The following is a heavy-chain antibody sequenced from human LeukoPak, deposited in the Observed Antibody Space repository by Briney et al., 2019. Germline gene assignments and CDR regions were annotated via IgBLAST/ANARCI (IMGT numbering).Heavy chain of an antibody. CDR2: IKEDGSEK. V-gene: IGHV3-7*03. CDR3: ARDHNYGSDY. J-gene: IGHJ4*02. Sequence: PGGSLRLSCAASGFTFRSYWMSWVRQAPGKGLEWVANIKEDGSEKYYVDSVKGRFTISRGSAKNSLYLQMNSLRVEDTAVYYCARDHNYGSDYWGQGTLVTVSS. D-gene: IGHD5-18*01. CDR1: GFTFRSYW.